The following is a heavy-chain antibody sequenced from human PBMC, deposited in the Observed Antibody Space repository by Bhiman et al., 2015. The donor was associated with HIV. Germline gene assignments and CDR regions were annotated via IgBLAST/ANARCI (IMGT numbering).Heavy chain of an antibody. J-gene: IGHJ3*02. V-gene: IGHV3-49*03. CDR2: IRSKAYGGTT. D-gene: IGHD3-10*01. CDR1: GFTFGDYA. CDR3: TRDSYYRGGSAGEDAFDI. Sequence: EVQLVESGGGLVQPGRSLRLSCTASGFTFGDYAMSWFRQAPGKGLEWVGFIRSKAYGGTTEYAASVKGRFTISRNDSKSIAYLQMNSLKTEDTAVYYCTRDSYYRGGSAGEDAFDIWGQGTMVTVSS.